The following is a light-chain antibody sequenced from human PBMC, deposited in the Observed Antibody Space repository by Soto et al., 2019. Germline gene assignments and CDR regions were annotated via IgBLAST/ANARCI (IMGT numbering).Light chain of an antibody. Sequence: EIVLTQSPDTLSLSPGERATLSCRASQTVTSGYLAWYQQKPGQAPRLLIYGVSTGATGIPDRFSGSGSGTDFTLTITGLEPEDFAVYYCQQYGSSPDLITFGPGTKVDI. CDR1: QTVTSGY. J-gene: IGKJ3*01. CDR3: QQYGSSPDLIT. CDR2: GVS. V-gene: IGKV3-20*01.